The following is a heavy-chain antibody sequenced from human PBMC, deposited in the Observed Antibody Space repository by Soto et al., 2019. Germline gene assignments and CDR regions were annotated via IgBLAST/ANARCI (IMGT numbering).Heavy chain of an antibody. Sequence: SVKVSCKASGGTFSSYAISWVRPAPGQGLEWMGGIIPIFGTANYAQKFQGRVTITADESTSTAYMELSSLRSEDTAVYYCARDRSDYYDSSGYYPWGQGTLVTVSS. J-gene: IGHJ5*02. CDR2: IIPIFGTA. CDR3: ARDRSDYYDSSGYYP. CDR1: GGTFSSYA. D-gene: IGHD3-22*01. V-gene: IGHV1-69*13.